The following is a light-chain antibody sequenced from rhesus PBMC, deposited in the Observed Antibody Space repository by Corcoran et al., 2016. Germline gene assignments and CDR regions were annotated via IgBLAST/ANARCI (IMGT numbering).Light chain of an antibody. CDR2: AAS. J-gene: IGKJ2*01. Sequence: DIQMTQSPSSLSVSVGDRVTITCRASQGISSYLAWYQQKPGKPPKLLISAASTLQSGVPSRFSGSGSGTYSTITISSLQPEDFATYHCQQHHSFHPSFGQGTKVEIK. V-gene: IGKV1-25*02. CDR3: QQHHSFHPS. CDR1: QGISSY.